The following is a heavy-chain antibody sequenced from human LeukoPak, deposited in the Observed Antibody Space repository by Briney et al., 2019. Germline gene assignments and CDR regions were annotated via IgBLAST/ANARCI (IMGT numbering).Heavy chain of an antibody. Sequence: GGSLRLSCAASGFTFSSYAMHWVRQAPGKGLEWVSAISISGTKTYYADSVKGRFTISRDNSKNTLYLQMNSLRVEDTAVYYCANEIRPNDYWGQGTLVTVSS. J-gene: IGHJ4*02. CDR2: ISISGTKT. V-gene: IGHV3-23*01. CDR1: GFTFSSYA. CDR3: ANEIRPNDY.